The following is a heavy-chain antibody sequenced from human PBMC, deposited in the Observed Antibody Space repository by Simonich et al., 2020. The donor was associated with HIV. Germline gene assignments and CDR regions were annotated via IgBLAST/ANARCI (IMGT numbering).Heavy chain of an antibody. J-gene: IGHJ4*02. CDR3: ARRHPTTVTTPYFDY. V-gene: IGHV4-34*01. D-gene: IGHD4-17*01. CDR1: GGSFRGYY. CDR2: INHSGST. Sequence: QVQLQQWGAGLLKPSETLSLTFAVYGGSFRGYYWSWIRQPPGKGLAWIGEINHSGSTNYNPSLKSRVTISGDTSKNQFSLKLSSVTAADTAVYYCARRHPTTVTTPYFDYWGQGTLVTVSS.